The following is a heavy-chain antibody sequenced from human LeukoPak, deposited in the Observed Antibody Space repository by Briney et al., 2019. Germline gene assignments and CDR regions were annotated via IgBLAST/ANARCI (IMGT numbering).Heavy chain of an antibody. CDR2: IYHSGST. CDR3: ARDLSGGEQQLVH. J-gene: IGHJ6*02. CDR1: GGSISSSNW. D-gene: IGHD6-13*01. V-gene: IGHV4-4*02. Sequence: SETLSVTCAVSGGSISSSNWWSWVRQPPGKGLEWIGEIYHSGSTNYNPSLKSRVTISVDKSKNQFSLKLSSVTAADTAVYYCARDLSGGEQQLVHWGQGTTVTVSS.